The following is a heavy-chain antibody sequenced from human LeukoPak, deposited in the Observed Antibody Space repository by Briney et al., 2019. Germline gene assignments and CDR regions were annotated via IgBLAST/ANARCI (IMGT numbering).Heavy chain of an antibody. V-gene: IGHV4-59*01. D-gene: IGHD2-8*01. CDR1: ADSITCFY. CDR2: ITYSGNT. Sequence: SETLSLTCTVSADSITCFYWTWLRQPPGKELEWVGYITYSGNTNYNPSLKSRVTMSVDTSKNQFFLNLTSVTAADTAVYNCARDWNGRYCTNSICQYNWFDPWGQGTLVTVSS. J-gene: IGHJ5*02. CDR3: ARDWNGRYCTNSICQYNWFDP.